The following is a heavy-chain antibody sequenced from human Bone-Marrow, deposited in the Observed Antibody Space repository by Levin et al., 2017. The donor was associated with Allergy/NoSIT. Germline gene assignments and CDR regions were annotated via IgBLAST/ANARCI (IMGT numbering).Heavy chain of an antibody. CDR2: ISGKNGNT. D-gene: IGHD4-17*01. V-gene: IGHV1-18*01. CDR1: GYTLSSYG. J-gene: IGHJ4*02. CDR3: ARVLSPFYGDSHLDD. Sequence: ASVKVSCKASGYTLSSYGIAWVRQAPGQGLEWMGWISGKNGNTNYAQKLQGRVTMNIDTSTSIAYMEMRSLTSDDTAVYYCARVLSPFYGDSHLDDWGQGTLVTVSS.